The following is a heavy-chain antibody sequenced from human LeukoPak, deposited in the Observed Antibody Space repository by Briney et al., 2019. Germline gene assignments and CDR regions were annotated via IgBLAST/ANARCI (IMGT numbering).Heavy chain of an antibody. CDR3: ARGGTVAGYRSPLKSHFDS. CDR2: ITHSGST. D-gene: IGHD6-19*01. J-gene: IGHJ4*02. Sequence: SETLSLTCGVYGGSFSAYYWTWIRQPPGKGLEWIGEITHSGSTEYNASVESRVTMSVDTSKNQFSLKLTSLTAADTAVYYCARGGTVAGYRSPLKSHFDSWGQGTLVTVSS. V-gene: IGHV4-34*01. CDR1: GGSFSAYY.